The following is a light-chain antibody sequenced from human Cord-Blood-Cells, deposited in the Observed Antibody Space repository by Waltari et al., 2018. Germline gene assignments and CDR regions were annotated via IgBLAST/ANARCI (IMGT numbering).Light chain of an antibody. CDR1: QSISSY. Sequence: DTQRTQSPSSLSASVGDRVTITCRASQSISSYLNWYQQKPGKAPKLLIYAASSLQSGVPSRFSGSGYGTDFTLTISSLQPEYFATYYCQQSYSTPWTFGQGTKVEIK. V-gene: IGKV1-39*01. CDR3: QQSYSTPWT. J-gene: IGKJ1*01. CDR2: AAS.